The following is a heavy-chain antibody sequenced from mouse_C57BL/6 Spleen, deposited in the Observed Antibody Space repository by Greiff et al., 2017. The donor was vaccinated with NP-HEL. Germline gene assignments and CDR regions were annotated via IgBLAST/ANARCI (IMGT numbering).Heavy chain of an antibody. D-gene: IGHD4-1*01. V-gene: IGHV1-26*01. CDR3: ARWSRLGPPYWYCDV. J-gene: IGHJ1*03. Sequence: EVQLQQSGPELVKPGASVKISCKASGYTFTDYYMNWVKQSHGKSLEWIGDINPNNGGTSYNQKFKGKATLTVDKSSSTAYMELRSLTSEDSAVYYCARWSRLGPPYWYCDVWGTGTTVTVSS. CDR2: INPNNGGT. CDR1: GYTFTDYY.